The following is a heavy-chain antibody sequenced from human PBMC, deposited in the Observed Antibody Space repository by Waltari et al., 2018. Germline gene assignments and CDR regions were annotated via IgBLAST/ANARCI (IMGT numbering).Heavy chain of an antibody. CDR3: AKEAISTGSAYYYYYMDV. J-gene: IGHJ6*03. Sequence: EVTLLESGGGLVPPGGSLILSCAASGFPFSSYPLDWVARAPGKGLEWVSVIYSRSSATSYADSGKGRFTSSRDNSKNTLYLQMNSLRAEDTAVYYCAKEAISTGSAYYYYYMDVWGKGTTVTVSS. V-gene: IGHV3-23*03. CDR1: GFPFSSYP. D-gene: IGHD1-1*01. CDR2: IYSRSSAT.